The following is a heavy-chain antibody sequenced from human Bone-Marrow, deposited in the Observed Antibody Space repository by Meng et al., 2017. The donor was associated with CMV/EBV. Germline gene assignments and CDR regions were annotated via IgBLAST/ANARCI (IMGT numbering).Heavy chain of an antibody. J-gene: IGHJ6*02. D-gene: IGHD2-2*01. CDR2: IYSGGSST. V-gene: IGHV3-23*03. CDR3: AGKTDQLLYYYYGMDV. Sequence: GESLKISCSASGLTFSSYAMSWVRQAPGKGLEWVSIIYSGGSSTYYVDSVKGRFTISRDDPKNTPYLQMNSLRAEDTAVYYCAGKTDQLLYYYYGMDVWGQGTTVTVSS. CDR1: GLTFSSYA.